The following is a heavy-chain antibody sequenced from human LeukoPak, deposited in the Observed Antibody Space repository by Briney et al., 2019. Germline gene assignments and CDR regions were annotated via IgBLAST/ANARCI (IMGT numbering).Heavy chain of an antibody. CDR2: VYPSGST. Sequence: SETLSLTCAVDGGTFSGFYWSWIRQPPGKGLEWIGEVYPSGSTKYNPSLKSRLTLSLDTSRQQLSRSLTSVTTADTAVYFWAYGSAFSEGYDSWGQGSLVIVSS. V-gene: IGHV4-34*08. CDR3: AYGSAFSEGYDS. D-gene: IGHD6-25*01. CDR1: GGTFSGFY. J-gene: IGHJ4*02.